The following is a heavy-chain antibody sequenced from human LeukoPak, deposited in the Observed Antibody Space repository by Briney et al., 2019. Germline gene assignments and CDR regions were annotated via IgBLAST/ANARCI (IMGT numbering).Heavy chain of an antibody. V-gene: IGHV4-59*08. Sequence: SETLSLTCTVAGGSISSYYWSCIRQPPGKGLEWIGYLYNSGSTNYNPSLKSRVTISVDTSKNQLSLKLTSVTAADTAVYYCARHAGTTRYYGMEVWGQGTTVTVSS. J-gene: IGHJ6*02. CDR3: ARHAGTTRYYGMEV. CDR1: GGSISSYY. CDR2: LYNSGST. D-gene: IGHD1-1*01.